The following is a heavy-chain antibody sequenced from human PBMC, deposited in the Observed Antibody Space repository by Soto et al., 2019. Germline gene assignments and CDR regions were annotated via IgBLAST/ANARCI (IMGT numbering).Heavy chain of an antibody. CDR2: ISGSGGST. J-gene: IGHJ6*02. V-gene: IGHV3-23*01. Sequence: EVQLLESGGGLVQPGGSLRLSCAASGFTFSSYAMSWVRQAPGKGLEWVSAISGSGGSTYYADSVKGRFTISRDNSKNTLYLQMNSLRAEDTAVYYCAKDLSGGSPIEQGMDVWGQGTTVTVSS. D-gene: IGHD1-26*01. CDR1: GFTFSSYA. CDR3: AKDLSGGSPIEQGMDV.